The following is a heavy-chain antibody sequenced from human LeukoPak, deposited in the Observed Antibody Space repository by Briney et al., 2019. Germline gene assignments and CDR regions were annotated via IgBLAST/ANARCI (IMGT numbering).Heavy chain of an antibody. CDR2: ISGSGGST. CDR1: GFTFNSYA. J-gene: IGHJ4*02. Sequence: PGGSLRLSCAASGFTFNSYAMSWVRQAPGKGLEWVSAISGSGGSTYYADSVKGLFTISRDNSKNTLYLQMNSLRAEDTAVYYCARRSGIAVAGAFDYWGQGTLVTVSS. CDR3: ARRSGIAVAGAFDY. V-gene: IGHV3-23*01. D-gene: IGHD6-19*01.